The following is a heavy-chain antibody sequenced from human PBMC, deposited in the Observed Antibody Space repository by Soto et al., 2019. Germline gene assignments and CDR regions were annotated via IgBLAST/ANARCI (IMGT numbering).Heavy chain of an antibody. CDR1: GFTFSSYA. Sequence: QVQLVESGGGVVQPGRSLRLSCAASGFTFSSYAMHWVRQAPGKGLEWVAVISYDGSNKYYADSVKGRFTICRYNSKNTLYLQMNSLRAEDTAVYYCARESGHSYVAFDYWGQGTLVTVSS. D-gene: IGHD5-18*01. CDR2: ISYDGSNK. J-gene: IGHJ4*02. CDR3: ARESGHSYVAFDY. V-gene: IGHV3-30-3*01.